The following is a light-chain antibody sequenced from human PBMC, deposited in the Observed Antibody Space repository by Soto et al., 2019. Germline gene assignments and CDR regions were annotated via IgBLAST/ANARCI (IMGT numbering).Light chain of an antibody. V-gene: IGKV1-8*01. CDR2: AAS. CDR3: QQYYSYPS. CDR1: QGISSY. Sequence: AIRMTQSPSSFSASTGDRVTITYRASQGISSYLAWYQQKPGKAPKLLIYAASTLQSGVPSRFSGSGSGTDFTLTISCLQSEDFATYYCQQYYSYPSFGGGTKVEIK. J-gene: IGKJ4*01.